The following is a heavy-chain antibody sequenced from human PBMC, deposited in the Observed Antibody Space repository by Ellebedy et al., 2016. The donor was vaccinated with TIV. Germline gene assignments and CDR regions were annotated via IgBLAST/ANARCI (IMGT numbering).Heavy chain of an antibody. CDR2: INQDGSDK. D-gene: IGHD4-17*01. CDR3: ATDGSYGDYRSPTHAFVM. CDR1: GFTFNSYW. J-gene: IGHJ3*02. Sequence: GESLKISCGASGFTFNSYWMTWVRQAPGKGLEWVANINQDGSDKYYVDSLRGRFTISRDNAKDSLYLQMNSLRGEDTAVYYCATDGSYGDYRSPTHAFVMWGQGTLVTVSS. V-gene: IGHV3-7*01.